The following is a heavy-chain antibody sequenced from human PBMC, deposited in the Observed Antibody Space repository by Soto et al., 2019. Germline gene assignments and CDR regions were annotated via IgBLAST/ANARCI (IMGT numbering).Heavy chain of an antibody. D-gene: IGHD3-10*01. CDR2: INPSGSSI. J-gene: IGHJ6*02. CDR3: PRGSLVEAPADNGMDV. CDR1: GYTFSIYY. Sequence: QVQLVQSGAEVKKPGASVKVSCKASGYTFSIYYMHWVRQAPGQGLEWMGIINPSGSSINYAQNFQGRVTMTRDTSTSTVYMELSSLRSDDTAVYYCPRGSLVEAPADNGMDVWGQGTTVTVSS. V-gene: IGHV1-46*01.